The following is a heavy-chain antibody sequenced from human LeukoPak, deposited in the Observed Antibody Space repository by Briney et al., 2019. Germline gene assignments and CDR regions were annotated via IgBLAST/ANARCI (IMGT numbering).Heavy chain of an antibody. Sequence: EGSMRLSCAASGFTVANDRMSWVRQAPGKGLEWVSTVYGGGNTAYADSVKGRFTISRDTSKNTLLLQMNSLRAEDTALYFCVRERFGAIVENWGQGALVIVSS. CDR1: GFTVANDR. CDR2: VYGGGNT. D-gene: IGHD5-24*01. J-gene: IGHJ4*02. V-gene: IGHV3-53*01. CDR3: VRERFGAIVEN.